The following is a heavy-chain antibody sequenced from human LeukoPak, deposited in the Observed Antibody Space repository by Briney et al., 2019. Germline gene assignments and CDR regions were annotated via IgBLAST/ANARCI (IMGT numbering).Heavy chain of an antibody. V-gene: IGHV1-18*01. CDR3: ARVYGRWLVRPFDY. CDR1: GYTFTSYG. CDR2: ISAYNGNT. J-gene: IGHJ4*02. D-gene: IGHD6-19*01. Sequence: ASVKVSRKASGYTFTSYGISWVRQAPGQGLEWMGWISAYNGNTNYAQKLQGRVTMTTDTSTSTAYMELRSLRSDDTAVYYCARVYGRWLVRPFDYWGQGTLVTVSS.